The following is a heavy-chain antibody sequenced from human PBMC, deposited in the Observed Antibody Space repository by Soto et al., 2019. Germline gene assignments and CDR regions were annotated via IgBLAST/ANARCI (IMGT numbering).Heavy chain of an antibody. CDR3: TTDPSEQRYYYYSMDV. CDR2: IKSNTDGGTT. V-gene: IGHV3-15*01. Sequence: PGWSLRLSCAASGFTFSNAWMSWVRQAPGKGLEWVGRIKSNTDGGTTDYAAPVKGRLTISRDESKTTLYLQMNTLKTEDTAVYYGTTDPSEQRYYYYSMDVWGQGTTVTV. J-gene: IGHJ6*02. CDR1: GFTFSNAW.